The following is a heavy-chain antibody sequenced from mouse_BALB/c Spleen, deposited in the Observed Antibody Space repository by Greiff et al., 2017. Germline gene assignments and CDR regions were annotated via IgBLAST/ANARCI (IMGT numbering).Heavy chain of an antibody. CDR1: GFNIKDTY. J-gene: IGHJ2*01. CDR2: IDPANGNT. D-gene: IGHD2-4*01. CDR3: ARDGRLRYYFDY. Sequence: VQLQQSGAELVKPGASVKLSCTASGFNIKDTYMHWVKQRPEQGLEWIGRIDPANGNTKYDPKFQGKATITADTSSTTAYLQLSSLTSEDTAVYYCARDGRLRYYFDYWGQGTTLTVSS. V-gene: IGHV14-3*02.